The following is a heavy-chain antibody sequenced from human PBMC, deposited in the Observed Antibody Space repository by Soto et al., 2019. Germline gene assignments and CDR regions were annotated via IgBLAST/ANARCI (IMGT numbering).Heavy chain of an antibody. Sequence: PGGSLRLSCEASGFTFSSYGMHWVRQAPGKGLEWVAVISYDGSNKYYADSVKGRFTISRDNSKNTLYLQMNSLRAEDTAVYYCAKDGSGWYDGSLYYYYYGMDVWGQGTTVTVSS. CDR3: AKDGSGWYDGSLYYYYYGMDV. V-gene: IGHV3-30*18. D-gene: IGHD6-19*01. J-gene: IGHJ6*02. CDR2: ISYDGSNK. CDR1: GFTFSSYG.